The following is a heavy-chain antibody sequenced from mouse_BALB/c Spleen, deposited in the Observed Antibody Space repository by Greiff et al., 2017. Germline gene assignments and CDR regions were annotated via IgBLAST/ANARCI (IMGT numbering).Heavy chain of an antibody. Sequence: DVKLVESGGGLVKPGGSLKLSCAASGFTFSSYAMSWVRQSPEKRLEWVAEISSGGSYTYYPDTVTGRFTISRDNAKNTLYLEMSSLRSEDTAMYYCAREYASADYYAMDYWGQGTSVTVSS. CDR1: GFTFSSYA. CDR2: ISSGGSYT. CDR3: AREYASADYYAMDY. V-gene: IGHV5-9-4*01. J-gene: IGHJ4*01. D-gene: IGHD2-10*02.